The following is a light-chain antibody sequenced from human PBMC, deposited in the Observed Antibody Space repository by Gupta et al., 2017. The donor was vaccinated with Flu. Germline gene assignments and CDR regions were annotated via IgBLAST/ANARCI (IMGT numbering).Light chain of an antibody. J-gene: IGLJ1*01. CDR2: DVS. CDR1: SSDVGRSDY. CDR3: SSYTSSSTFYV. V-gene: IGLV2-14*01. Sequence: QSALTQPASVSGSPGQSITISCTGTSSDVGRSDYVSWYRQDPGKAPKLCIYDVSNRPSGVSSRFSGSKSGNKASLTISGLQAEDETDYDCSSYTSSSTFYVFGSGTKVT.